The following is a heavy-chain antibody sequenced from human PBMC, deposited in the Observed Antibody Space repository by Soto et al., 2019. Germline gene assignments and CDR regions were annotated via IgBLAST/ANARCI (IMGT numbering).Heavy chain of an antibody. J-gene: IGHJ5*02. V-gene: IGHV4-38-2*01. D-gene: IGHD3-22*01. CDR2: IYHGVST. Sequence: PSETLSLTCAVSGYSISSGYYWGWLRQPPGKGLEWIGSIYHGVSTYYNPSLNSRVTLSIDMTNNHVSLILNSVTAADTAVYYCERVGPWVPYYYDSSPHTFENWFDPWGPGPMLTVSS. CDR1: GYSISSGYY. CDR3: ERVGPWVPYYYDSSPHTFENWFDP.